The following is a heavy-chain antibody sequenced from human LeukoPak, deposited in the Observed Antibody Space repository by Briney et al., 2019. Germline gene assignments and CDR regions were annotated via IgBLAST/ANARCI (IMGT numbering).Heavy chain of an antibody. J-gene: IGHJ4*02. CDR2: INPSGGST. CDR1: GYTFTRYY. V-gene: IGHV1-46*01. D-gene: IGHD6-13*01. Sequence: GASVKVSCKASGYTFTRYYIHWVRQAPGQGLEWMGIINPSGGSTSDAQTFQGRVTMTRDMSTSTVYMELTSLRSEDTAMYYCARALTSAAGRRAGMMGDWGQGTLVTVSS. CDR3: ARALTSAAGRRAGMMGD.